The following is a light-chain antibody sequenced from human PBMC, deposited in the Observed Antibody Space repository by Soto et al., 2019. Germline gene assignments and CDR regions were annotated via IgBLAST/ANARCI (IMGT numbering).Light chain of an antibody. CDR2: GAS. J-gene: IGKJ5*01. V-gene: IGKV3-11*01. CDR1: QSVHNY. Sequence: EIVLTQSPATLSLSPGERAALSCKASQSVHNYLALHQQKPGQAPRMLIYGASTRADGIPARFSGSGCGTAFTLTISSREPEDFAVYYCQQRSNWHPITFGQGTRLEIK. CDR3: QQRSNWHPIT.